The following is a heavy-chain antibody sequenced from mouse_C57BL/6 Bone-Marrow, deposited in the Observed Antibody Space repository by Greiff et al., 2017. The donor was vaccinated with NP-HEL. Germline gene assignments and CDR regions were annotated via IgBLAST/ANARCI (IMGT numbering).Heavy chain of an antibody. Sequence: EVQRVESGGGLVQSGRSLRLSCATSGFTFSDFYMEWVRQAPGKGLEWIASSRNKANDYTTEYSASVKGRFKVSRDTYKSILYLQMNALRAEDTAIYDCARDALDGYFDVWGTGTTVTVSS. J-gene: IGHJ1*03. CDR1: GFTFSDFY. V-gene: IGHV7-1*01. CDR2: SRNKANDYTT. CDR3: ARDALDGYFDV.